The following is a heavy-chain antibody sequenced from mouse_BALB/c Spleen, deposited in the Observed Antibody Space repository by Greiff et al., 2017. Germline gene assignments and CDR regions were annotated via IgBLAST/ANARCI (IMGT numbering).Heavy chain of an antibody. D-gene: IGHD2-14*01. Sequence: EVKVVESGGDLVKPGGSLKLSCAASGFTFSSYGMSWVRQTPDKRLEWVATISSGGSYTYYPDSVKGRFTISRDNAKNTLYLQMSSLKSEDTAMYYCARRDRYDEYAMDYWGQGTSVTVSS. V-gene: IGHV5-6*02. J-gene: IGHJ4*01. CDR3: ARRDRYDEYAMDY. CDR2: ISSGGSYT. CDR1: GFTFSSYG.